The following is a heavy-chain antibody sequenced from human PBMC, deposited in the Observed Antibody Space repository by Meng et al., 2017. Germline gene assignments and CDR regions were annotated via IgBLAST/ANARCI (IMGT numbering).Heavy chain of an antibody. CDR1: GFTFSDYY. Sequence: GGSLRLSCAASGFTFSDYYMSWIRQAPGKGLEWVSAISGSGGSTYYADSVKGRFTISRDNSKNTLYLQMNSLRAEDTAVYYCAKVQSYYGDLPCWGQGTLVTVSS. D-gene: IGHD4-17*01. V-gene: IGHV3-23*01. CDR2: ISGSGGST. CDR3: AKVQSYYGDLPC. J-gene: IGHJ4*02.